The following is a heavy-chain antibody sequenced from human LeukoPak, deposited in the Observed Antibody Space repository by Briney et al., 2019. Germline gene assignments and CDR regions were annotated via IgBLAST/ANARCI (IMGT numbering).Heavy chain of an antibody. CDR3: ARAVGSGSFQTYYYYMDV. J-gene: IGHJ6*03. CDR1: GGSISSYY. V-gene: IGHV4-4*07. CDR2: IFTSGST. D-gene: IGHD3-10*01. Sequence: SETLSLTCTVSGGSISSYYWSWIRQPAGKGLEWIGRIFTSGSTNYNPSLKSRVTMSVDTSKNQFSLKLSSVTAADTAVYYCARAVGSGSFQTYYYYMDVWGKGTTVTISS.